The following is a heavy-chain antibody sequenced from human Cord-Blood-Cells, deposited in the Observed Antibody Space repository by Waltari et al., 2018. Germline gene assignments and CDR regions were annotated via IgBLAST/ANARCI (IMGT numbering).Heavy chain of an antibody. CDR2: IYTSGST. Sequence: QVQLQESGPGLAKPSETLSITCTVSACSLRTSYWRRLRQPAGKGLEWIGRIYTSGSTNYNPSLKSRVTMSVDTSKNQFSLKLSSVTAADTAVYYCAREGLLYNWFDPWGQGTLVTVSS. D-gene: IGHD3-22*01. V-gene: IGHV4-4*07. CDR1: ACSLRTSY. J-gene: IGHJ5*02. CDR3: AREGLLYNWFDP.